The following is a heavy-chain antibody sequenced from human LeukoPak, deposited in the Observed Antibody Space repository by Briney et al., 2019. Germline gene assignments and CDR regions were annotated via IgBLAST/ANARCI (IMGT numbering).Heavy chain of an antibody. CDR3: ATSADSPGNS. CDR2: LKQDGSVK. D-gene: IGHD4-23*01. Sequence: GGSLRLSCVASGFTFSRYWMSWVRQAPGKGLEWVANLKQDGSVKYYVDSVKGRFTISRDNAKNSLYLQMTNLRAEDTAVYYCATSADSPGNSWGQGTLITVSS. J-gene: IGHJ4*02. CDR1: GFTFSRYW. V-gene: IGHV3-7*01.